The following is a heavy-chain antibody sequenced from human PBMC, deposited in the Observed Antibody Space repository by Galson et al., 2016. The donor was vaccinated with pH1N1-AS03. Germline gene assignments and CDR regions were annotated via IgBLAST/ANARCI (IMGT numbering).Heavy chain of an antibody. CDR3: ARGSDDYIWGGYSGDY. Sequence: LRLSCAGSGFSIRTYWMHWVRQVPGKGLVWVSRINTDGSSTNCADSVKDRFTISRDNAKNTLYLQMNSLGAEDTAFYYCARGSDDYIWGGYSGDYWSQGILVTVSS. J-gene: IGHJ4*02. V-gene: IGHV3-74*01. CDR1: GFSIRTYW. D-gene: IGHD3-16*01. CDR2: INTDGSST.